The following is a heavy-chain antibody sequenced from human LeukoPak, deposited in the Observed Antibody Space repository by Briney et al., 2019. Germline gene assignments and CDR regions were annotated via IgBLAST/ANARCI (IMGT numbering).Heavy chain of an antibody. CDR1: GYSFSKYW. CDR2: IYSDESLI. J-gene: IGHJ6*02. V-gene: IGHV5-51*01. Sequence: PGESLKISCTASGYSFSKYWIGWVRQTPGKGLEWMGFIYSDESLIRYSTSFEGQVTISADNSINPAYLQWNSLKASDTAMYYCGRYGLSGNGYTSYFYYGMDFWGQGTAVTVSS. D-gene: IGHD5-24*01. CDR3: GRYGLSGNGYTSYFYYGMDF.